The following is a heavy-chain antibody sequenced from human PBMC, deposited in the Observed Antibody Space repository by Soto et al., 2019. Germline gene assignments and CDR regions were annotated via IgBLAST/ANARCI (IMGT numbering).Heavy chain of an antibody. Sequence: SETLSLTCTVSGGSVSSGSYYWSWIRQPPGKGLEWIGYIYYSGSTNYNPSLKSRVTISVDTSKNQFSLKLSSVTAADTAVYYCARGPEELLADYWGQGTLVTVSS. V-gene: IGHV4-61*01. CDR3: ARGPEELLADY. CDR2: IYYSGST. D-gene: IGHD1-26*01. J-gene: IGHJ4*02. CDR1: GGSVSSGSYY.